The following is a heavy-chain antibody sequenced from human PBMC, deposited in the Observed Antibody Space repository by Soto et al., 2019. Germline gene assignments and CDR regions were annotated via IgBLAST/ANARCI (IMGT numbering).Heavy chain of an antibody. CDR2: INAGDGNT. D-gene: IGHD6-6*01. V-gene: IGHV1-3*01. CDR3: AREKGSSGFDP. Sequence: ASVKVSCKASGYTFTYYTVHWVRQAPGQRLEWMGWINAGDGNTKYSPNFQGRVTMTRNTSISTAYMELSSLRSEDTAVYYCAREKGSSGFDPWGQGTLVTVSS. CDR1: GYTFTYYT. J-gene: IGHJ5*02.